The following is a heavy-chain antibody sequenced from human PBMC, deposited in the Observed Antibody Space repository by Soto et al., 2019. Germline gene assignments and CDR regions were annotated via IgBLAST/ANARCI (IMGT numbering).Heavy chain of an antibody. CDR1: GFTFSSYA. CDR3: ARARPYNGSGIAFDY. J-gene: IGHJ4*02. Sequence: QVQLVESGGGVVQPGRSLRLSCAASGFTFSSYAMHWVRQAPGKGLEWVAVISYDGSNKYYADSVKGRFTISRDNSKNTLYLQMNSLRAEDTAVYYCARARPYNGSGIAFDYWGKGTLVTVSS. V-gene: IGHV3-30-3*01. CDR2: ISYDGSNK. D-gene: IGHD3-10*01.